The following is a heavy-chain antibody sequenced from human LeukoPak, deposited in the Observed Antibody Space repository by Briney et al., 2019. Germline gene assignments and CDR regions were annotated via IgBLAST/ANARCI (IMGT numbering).Heavy chain of an antibody. D-gene: IGHD6-6*01. J-gene: IGHJ4*02. CDR3: AKRGVVIRVVLVGFHKEAYYFDS. CDR2: ISGSGGST. V-gene: IGHV3-23*01. Sequence: GGSLRLSCAVSGFTLSNYGMSWVRQAPGKGLEWVAGISGSGGSTNYADSVKGRFTISKDNPKNTLYLQMNSLRAEDTAVYFCAKRGVVIRVVLVGFHKEAYYFDSWGQGALVTVSS. CDR1: GFTLSNYG.